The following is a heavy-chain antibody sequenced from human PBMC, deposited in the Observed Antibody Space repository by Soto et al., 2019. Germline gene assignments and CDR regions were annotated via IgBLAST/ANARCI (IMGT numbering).Heavy chain of an antibody. J-gene: IGHJ6*02. CDR3: ARETIYHYYTMDI. CDR1: GFTVSSNY. Sequence: EVQLVETGGGLIQPGGSLRLSCAASGFTVSSNYMNWVRLAPGKGLEWVSIIYSGGSTYYADSVKGRFTISRDSSKNTLYLQMNSLRAEDTAVYYCARETIYHYYTMDIWGQGTAVTVSS. V-gene: IGHV3-53*02. CDR2: IYSGGST.